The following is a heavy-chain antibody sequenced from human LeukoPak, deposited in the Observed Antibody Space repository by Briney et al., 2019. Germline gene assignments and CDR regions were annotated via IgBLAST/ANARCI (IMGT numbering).Heavy chain of an antibody. D-gene: IGHD6-19*01. V-gene: IGHV3-30*18. CDR1: GFTFNYYV. J-gene: IGHJ4*02. CDR3: AKDGSIAEAGYFDF. CDR2: ISYDGSNR. Sequence: GRSLRLSCAASGFTFNYYVMHWVRQAPGKGLEWVSFISYDGSNRYYADSVKGRFTISRDNSKNTLFLQMNSLRPEDTAVYYCAKDGSIAEAGYFDFWGLGTLVTVSS.